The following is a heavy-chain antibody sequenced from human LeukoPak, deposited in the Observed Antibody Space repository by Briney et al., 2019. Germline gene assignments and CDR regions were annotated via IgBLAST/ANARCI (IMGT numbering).Heavy chain of an antibody. CDR2: IYHSGST. Sequence: PSQTLSLTCTVSGGSISSGGYYWSWIRQPPGRGLEWIGYIYHSGSTYYNPSLKSRVTISVDRSKSQFSLKLSSVTAADTAVYYCARGELAAILYDYWGQGTLVTVSS. D-gene: IGHD2-15*01. J-gene: IGHJ4*02. V-gene: IGHV4-30-2*01. CDR1: GGSISSGGYY. CDR3: ARGELAAILYDY.